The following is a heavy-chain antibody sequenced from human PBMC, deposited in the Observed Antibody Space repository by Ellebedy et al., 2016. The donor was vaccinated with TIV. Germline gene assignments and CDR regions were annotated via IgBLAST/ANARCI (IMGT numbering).Heavy chain of an antibody. Sequence: GESLKISCKGSGYFFSDYWISWVRQMPGKGLEWMGSISYSDSHTDHSPSFQGHVTISSDNSINTAYLEWRSLKTSDTAIYYCARFWSDNGYDFQYYDYWGQGTLLSVSS. CDR3: ARFWSDNGYDFQYYDY. CDR1: GYFFSDYW. V-gene: IGHV5-10-1*01. CDR2: ISYSDSHT. D-gene: IGHD5-12*01. J-gene: IGHJ4*02.